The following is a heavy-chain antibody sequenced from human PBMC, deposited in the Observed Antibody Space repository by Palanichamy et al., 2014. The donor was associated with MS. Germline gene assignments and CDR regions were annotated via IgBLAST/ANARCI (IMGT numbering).Heavy chain of an antibody. D-gene: IGHD3/OR15-3a*01. CDR3: ATSDFTIGVDY. CDR2: ISSSSSTI. Sequence: EVQLVESGGGLVQPGGSLRLSCAASRFTFSTFSMSWVRQAPGKGLEWISYISSSSSTIYYADSVKGRFTISRDNAKNSLYLQMNSLRAEDTAMYYCATSDFTIGVDYWGQGALVTVSS. V-gene: IGHV3-48*04. J-gene: IGHJ4*02. CDR1: RFTFSTFS.